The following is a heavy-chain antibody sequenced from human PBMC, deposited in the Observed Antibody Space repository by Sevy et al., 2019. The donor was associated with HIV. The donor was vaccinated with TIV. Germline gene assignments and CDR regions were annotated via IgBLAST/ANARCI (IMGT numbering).Heavy chain of an antibody. J-gene: IGHJ4*02. CDR1: GFTFSDYY. Sequence: GGSLRLSCAASGFTFSDYYMSWIRQAPGKGLEWVSYISSSSSYTNYADSVKGRFTISRDNAKNSLYLQMNSLRAEDTVVYYCAREGHYDSSGYYPGRPREVYYFDYWGQGTLVTVSS. V-gene: IGHV3-11*06. D-gene: IGHD3-22*01. CDR3: AREGHYDSSGYYPGRPREVYYFDY. CDR2: ISSSSSYT.